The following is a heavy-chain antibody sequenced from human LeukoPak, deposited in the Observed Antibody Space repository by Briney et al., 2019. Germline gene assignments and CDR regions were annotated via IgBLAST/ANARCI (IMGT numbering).Heavy chain of an antibody. D-gene: IGHD2-8*01. CDR3: ANGYCTNGVCYPYYYYYMDV. V-gene: IGHV3-30*18. CDR1: GFTFSSYG. J-gene: IGHJ6*03. Sequence: GGSLRLSCGASGFTFSSYGMPWGRRGPGKGLGWWAVISYEGSNKYYADSVKGRFTISRENSNNTLYLQMNSLRAEDTAVYYCANGYCTNGVCYPYYYYYMDVWGKGTTVTVSS. CDR2: ISYEGSNK.